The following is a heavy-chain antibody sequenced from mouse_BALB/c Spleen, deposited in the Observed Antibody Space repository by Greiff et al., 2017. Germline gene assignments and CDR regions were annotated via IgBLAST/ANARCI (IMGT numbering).Heavy chain of an antibody. CDR3: ARGRPYYGSSYWYFDV. CDR2: ISSGGST. CDR1: GFTFSSYA. Sequence: EVMLVESGGGLVKPGGSLKLSCAASGFTFSSYAMSWVRQTPEKRLEWVASISSGGSTYYPDSVKGRFTISRDNARNILYLQMSSLRSEDTAMYYCARGRPYYGSSYWYFDVWGAGTTVTVSS. D-gene: IGHD1-1*01. V-gene: IGHV5-6-5*01. J-gene: IGHJ1*01.